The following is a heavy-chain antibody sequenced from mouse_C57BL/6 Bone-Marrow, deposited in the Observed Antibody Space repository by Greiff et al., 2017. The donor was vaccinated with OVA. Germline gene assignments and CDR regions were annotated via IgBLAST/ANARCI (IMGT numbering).Heavy chain of an antibody. D-gene: IGHD6-2*01. V-gene: IGHV1-74*01. CDR3: AHFCDRVSYYVDY. CDR2: IHPTDSDT. J-gene: IGHJ2*01. CDR1: GYTFTSYW. Sequence: QVQLQQPGAELVKPGASVKVSCKASGYTFTSYWMHWVKQRPEQGLEWIGRIHPTDSDTNYNQKFKGKATLTVDKSSSTAYMQLSSLTSEDSAVYSCAHFCDRVSYYVDYWGQGTTLTVSS.